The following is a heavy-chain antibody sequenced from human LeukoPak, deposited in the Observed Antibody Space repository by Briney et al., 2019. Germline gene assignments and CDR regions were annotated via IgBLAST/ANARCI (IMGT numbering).Heavy chain of an antibody. V-gene: IGHV3-11*04. J-gene: IGHJ4*02. D-gene: IGHD3-22*01. Sequence: PGGSLRLSCAVSGFTFNIYYMSWIRQAPGKGLEWISYIGLHGCPLDYADSVKGRFTISRDNAQNSLYLDMSSLRAEDTAVYYCARKDFSSGSFTYWGQGTLVTVSS. CDR1: GFTFNIYY. CDR2: IGLHGCPL. CDR3: ARKDFSSGSFTY.